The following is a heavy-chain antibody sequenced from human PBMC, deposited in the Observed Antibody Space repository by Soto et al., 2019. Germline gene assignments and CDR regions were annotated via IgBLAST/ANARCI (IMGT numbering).Heavy chain of an antibody. CDR2: IKSKTDGGTT. CDR1: GFPFSNAW. CDR3: TTDLGFWSGYDGMDG. D-gene: IGHD3-3*01. J-gene: IGHJ6*02. Sequence: PGGSLRLSCAASGFPFSNAWMSWVRPAPGKGLEWVGRIKSKTDGGTTDYAAPVKGRFTISRDDSKNTLYLQMNSLKAEDTAVYYCTTDLGFWSGYDGMDGWGQGTTVTVSS. V-gene: IGHV3-15*01.